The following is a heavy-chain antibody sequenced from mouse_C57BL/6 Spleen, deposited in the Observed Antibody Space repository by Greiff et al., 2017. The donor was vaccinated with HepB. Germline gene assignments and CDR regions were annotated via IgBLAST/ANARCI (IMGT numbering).Heavy chain of an antibody. J-gene: IGHJ1*03. D-gene: IGHD2-4*01. CDR1: GFTFSDYY. V-gene: IGHV5-12*01. CDR2: ISNGGGST. Sequence: DVKLVESGGGLVQPGGSLKLSCAASGFTFSDYYMYWVRQTPEKRLEWVAYISNGGGSTYYPDTVKGRFTISGDNAKNTLYLQMSRLKSEDTAMYYCARHLDYDGDWYFDVWGTGTTVTVSS. CDR3: ARHLDYDGDWYFDV.